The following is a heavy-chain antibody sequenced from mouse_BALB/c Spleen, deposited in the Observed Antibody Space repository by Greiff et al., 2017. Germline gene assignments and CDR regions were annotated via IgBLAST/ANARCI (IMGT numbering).Heavy chain of an antibody. V-gene: IGHV1S137*01. CDR2: ISTYYGDA. D-gene: IGHD2-1*01. CDR3: AIIYYGNYYAMDY. CDR1: GYTFTDYA. J-gene: IGHJ4*01. Sequence: QVQLQQSGAELVRPGVSVKISCKGSGYTFTDYAMHWVKQSHAKSLEWIGVISTYYGDASYNQKFKGKATMTVDKSSSTAYMELARLTSEDSAIYYCAIIYYGNYYAMDYWGQGTSVSVSS.